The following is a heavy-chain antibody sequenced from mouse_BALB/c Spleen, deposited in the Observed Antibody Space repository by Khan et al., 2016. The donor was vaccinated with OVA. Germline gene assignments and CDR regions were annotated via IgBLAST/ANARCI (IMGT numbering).Heavy chain of an antibody. Sequence: EVELVESGGGLVKPGGSLKLSCAASGFTFSNYAMSWVRQTPEKRLEWVASISSGGSTYYPDSVKGRFTISRDNDRNILYLQMSRLRSEATAMYYWSRDYWFTYWGQGTLVTVSA. CDR1: GFTFSNYA. CDR2: ISSGGST. CDR3: SRDYWFTY. V-gene: IGHV5-6-5*01. J-gene: IGHJ3*01.